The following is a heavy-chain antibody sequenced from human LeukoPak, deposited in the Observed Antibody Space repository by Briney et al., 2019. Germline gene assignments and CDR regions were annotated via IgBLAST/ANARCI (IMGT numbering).Heavy chain of an antibody. CDR3: ARLTKNDSGSFRFGKKKRGYMDV. D-gene: IGHD3-10*01. J-gene: IGHJ6*03. CDR2: INHSGST. V-gene: IGHV4-34*01. CDR1: GGSFSGYY. Sequence: SETLSLTCAVYGGSFSGYYWSWIRQPPGKGLEWIGEINHSGSTNYNPSLKSRVTISVDTSKNQFSLKLSPVTAADTAVYYCARLTKNDSGSFRFGKKKRGYMDVWGKGTTVTTSS.